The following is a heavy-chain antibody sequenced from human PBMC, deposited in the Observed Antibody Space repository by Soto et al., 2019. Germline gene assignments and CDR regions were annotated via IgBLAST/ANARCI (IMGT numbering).Heavy chain of an antibody. CDR3: ARARSWDAYDV. V-gene: IGHV4-30-2*01. D-gene: IGHD3-10*01. J-gene: IGHJ3*01. CDR2: MYQSGST. CDR1: GGSINSGDYS. Sequence: QLQLQESGSGLVSPSQTLSLTCTVSGGSINSGDYSWSWIRQAPGKGLEWIGYMYQSGSTFYNPTLKSRVTISIDRSENFFSLDLKSVTAADTAVYYCARARSWDAYDVWGQGTLVTVSS.